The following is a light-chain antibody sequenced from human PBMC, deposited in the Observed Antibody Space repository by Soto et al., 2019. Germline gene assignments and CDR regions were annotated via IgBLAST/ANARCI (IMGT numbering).Light chain of an antibody. CDR3: SSYTSTSTLYV. Sequence: ALTQPASVSGSPGQSITISCTGSNSDIGTYNYVSWYQQLPGKAPKLVISEVSNRPSGISGRSSGSKSGNAASLTISGLQAEDEATYYCSSYTSTSTLYVFGPGTKVTVL. J-gene: IGLJ1*01. CDR1: NSDIGTYNY. V-gene: IGLV2-14*01. CDR2: EVS.